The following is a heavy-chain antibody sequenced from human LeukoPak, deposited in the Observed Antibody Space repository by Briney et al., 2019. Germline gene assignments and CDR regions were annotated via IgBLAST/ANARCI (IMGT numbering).Heavy chain of an antibody. J-gene: IGHJ4*02. CDR2: ISGSGGTT. CDR1: GFTFSIYA. D-gene: IGHD4-17*01. Sequence: GGSLRLSCAASGFTFSIYAMSWVRQAPGKGLDWVSGISGSGGTTYYADSVKGRFTISRDNSKNTLYLQMNSLRAEDTAVYYCANRGNTVTTLDYWGQGTLVTVSS. V-gene: IGHV3-23*01. CDR3: ANRGNTVTTLDY.